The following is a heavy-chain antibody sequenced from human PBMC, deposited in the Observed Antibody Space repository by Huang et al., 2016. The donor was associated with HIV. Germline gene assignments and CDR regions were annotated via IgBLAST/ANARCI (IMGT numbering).Heavy chain of an antibody. D-gene: IGHD1-7*01. CDR3: ATKTGAMDI. CDR2: IKQDESEK. V-gene: IGHV3-7*01. CDR1: TFRFGAYW. Sequence: VESGGRLGQPGGSIRLSCVGSTFRFGAYWMSWVRQTPGKGLEWVANIKQDESEKYYVESVKGRFNISRDNAKKILFLQMDNVRVEDTATYYCATKTGAMDIWGQGTAVTVS. J-gene: IGHJ6*02.